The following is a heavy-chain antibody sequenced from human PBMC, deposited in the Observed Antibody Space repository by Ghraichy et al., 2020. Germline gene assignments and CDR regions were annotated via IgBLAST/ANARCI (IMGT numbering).Heavy chain of an antibody. CDR1: GYTFTSSG. CDR3: ARDKDYGDYVGGSNWFDP. J-gene: IGHJ5*02. Sequence: ASVKVSCKASGYTFTSSGISWVRQAPGQGLEWMGWISAYNGNTNYAQKLQGRVTMTTDTSTSTAYMELRSLRSDDTAVYYCARDKDYGDYVGGSNWFDPWGQGTLVTVSS. V-gene: IGHV1-18*01. CDR2: ISAYNGNT. D-gene: IGHD4-17*01.